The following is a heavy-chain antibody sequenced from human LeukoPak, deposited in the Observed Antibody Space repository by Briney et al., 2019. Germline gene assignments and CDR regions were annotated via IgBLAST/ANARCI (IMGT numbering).Heavy chain of an antibody. J-gene: IGHJ6*02. CDR2: ITNSGNSK. CDR3: AREMGRYYGSGSYYNANYYYYGMDV. V-gene: IGHV3-48*01. D-gene: IGHD3-10*01. CDR1: EFTFSSYS. Sequence: GGSLRLSCAASEFTFSSYSMNWVRQAPGKGLEWVSYITNSGNSKSYADSVKGRFTISRDNTKNSLYLQMNSLRAEDTAVYYCAREMGRYYGSGSYYNANYYYYGMDVWGQGTTVTVSS.